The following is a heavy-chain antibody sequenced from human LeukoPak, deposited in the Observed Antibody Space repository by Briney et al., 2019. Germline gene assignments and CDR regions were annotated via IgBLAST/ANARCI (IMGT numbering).Heavy chain of an antibody. V-gene: IGHV3-66*01. Sequence: GGSLRLSCVPSGLTVSSNYMSWVRQAPGKGLEWVSVTYSGGSTDYADSVKGRFTISRDTSKNTLYLQMNSLRVEDTAVYYCVKGREAAAGRGFDYWGQGTLVTVSS. CDR2: TYSGGST. CDR3: VKGREAAAGRGFDY. CDR1: GLTVSSNY. D-gene: IGHD6-13*01. J-gene: IGHJ4*02.